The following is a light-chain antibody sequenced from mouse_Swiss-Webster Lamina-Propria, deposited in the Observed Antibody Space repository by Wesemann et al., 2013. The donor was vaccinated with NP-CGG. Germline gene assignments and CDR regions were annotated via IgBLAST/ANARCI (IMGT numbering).Light chain of an antibody. CDR2: STS. CDR3: QQGVVTTT. J-gene: IGKJ4*01. V-gene: IGKV4-57*01. Sequence: QIVLTQSPAIMSASPGEKVTITCSASSSVSYMHWFQQKPGTSPKLWIYSTSNLASGVPARFSGSGSGTSYSLTISRMEAEDAATYYCQQGVVTTTFGSGTKLEI. CDR1: SSVSY.